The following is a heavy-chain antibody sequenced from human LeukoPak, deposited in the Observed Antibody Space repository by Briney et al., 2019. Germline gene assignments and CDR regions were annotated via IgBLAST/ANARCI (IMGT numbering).Heavy chain of an antibody. V-gene: IGHV3-7*01. J-gene: IGHJ4*02. D-gene: IGHD1-26*01. CDR2: IKQDGSEK. CDR3: ARDPAYVVGATNYFDY. Sequence: GGSLRLSCEASGFTFINYVMSWVRQVPGKGLEWVANIKQDGSEKYYVDSVKGRFTTSRDNAKNSLYLQMNSLRAEDTAVYYCARDPAYVVGATNYFDYWGQGTLVTVSS. CDR1: GFTFINYV.